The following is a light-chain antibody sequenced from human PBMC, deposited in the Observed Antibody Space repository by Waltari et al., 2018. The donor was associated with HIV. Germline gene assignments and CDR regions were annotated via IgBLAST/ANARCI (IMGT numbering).Light chain of an antibody. V-gene: IGLV3-1*01. Sequence: SYDLTQPPPVSVSPGQTASITCSGHKLGDKYVSWYQQRPGQSPVLVIFEDTKRPSDIPERFSGSNSGNTATLTISVTQAMDEADYFCQAWDNSAAVFGSGTKVTVL. CDR3: QAWDNSAAV. CDR2: EDT. J-gene: IGLJ1*01. CDR1: KLGDKY.